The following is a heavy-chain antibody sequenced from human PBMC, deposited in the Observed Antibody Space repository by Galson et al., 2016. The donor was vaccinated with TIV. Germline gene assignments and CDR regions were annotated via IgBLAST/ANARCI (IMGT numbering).Heavy chain of an antibody. CDR3: ARYSGKSYALDV. CDR1: GFMFGDYG. D-gene: IGHD1-26*01. CDR2: ISYSGSAK. J-gene: IGHJ6*02. V-gene: IGHV3-11*01. Sequence: SLRLSCAGSGFMFGDYGVTWVCQAPGKGLEWLSHISYSGSAKYDADSMKGRLTMSRDIAKNSMYLGMSSLRAEDTAVYYCARYSGKSYALDVWGQGTAVTVSS.